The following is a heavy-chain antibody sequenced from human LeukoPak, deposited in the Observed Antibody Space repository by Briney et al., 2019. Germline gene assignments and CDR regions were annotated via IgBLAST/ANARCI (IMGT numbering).Heavy chain of an antibody. CDR1: GGSTSSYY. CDR2: IYYSGST. V-gene: IGHV4-59*01. D-gene: IGHD3-10*01. Sequence: SETLSLTCTVSGGSTSSYYWSWIRQPPGKGLEWIGYIYYSGSTNYNPSLKSRVTISVDTSKNQFSLKLSSVTAADTAVYYCARRGTYYYGSVYDYWGQGTLVTVSS. CDR3: ARRGTYYYGSVYDY. J-gene: IGHJ4*02.